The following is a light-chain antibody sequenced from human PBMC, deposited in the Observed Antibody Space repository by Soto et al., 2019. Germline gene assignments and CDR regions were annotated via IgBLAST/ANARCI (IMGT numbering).Light chain of an antibody. CDR3: QQYNNWPPYT. CDR1: QSVSSN. Sequence: EIVMTQSPATLSVSPGERATLSCRASQSVSSNLAWYQQKPGQAPRLLIYGASIRATGIPARFSGSGSGTEFTHTISSLQSEDFAVYYCQQYNNWPPYTFGQETKLEIK. V-gene: IGKV3-15*01. J-gene: IGKJ2*01. CDR2: GAS.